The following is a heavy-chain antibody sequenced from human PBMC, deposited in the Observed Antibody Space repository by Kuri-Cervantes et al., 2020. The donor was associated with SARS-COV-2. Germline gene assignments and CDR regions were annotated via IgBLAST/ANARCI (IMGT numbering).Heavy chain of an antibody. J-gene: IGHJ4*02. Sequence: GSPRLSCTVSGATISSSSYYWGWIRQPPGRGLEWIGSIYYSGSTYYNPSLKSRVTIFVDTSKNQFSVKLRSVTAADTAVYYCARHDLTTETTRERGLDYWGQGTLVTVSS. CDR2: IYYSGST. CDR3: ARHDLTTETTRERGLDY. D-gene: IGHD4-17*01. CDR1: GATISSSSYY. V-gene: IGHV4-39*01.